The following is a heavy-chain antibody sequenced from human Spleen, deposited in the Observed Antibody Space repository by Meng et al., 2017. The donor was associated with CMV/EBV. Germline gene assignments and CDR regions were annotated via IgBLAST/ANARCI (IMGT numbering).Heavy chain of an antibody. D-gene: IGHD1-26*01. CDR1: GFTFSDYY. Sequence: GESLKISCAASGFTFSDYYMSWIRQAPGKGLEWVSYISSSGSTIYYADSVKGRFTISRDNSKNTLYLQVNSLRAEDTAVYYCARHGGGSYLSYAMDVWGQGTTVTVSS. CDR2: ISSSGSTI. CDR3: ARHGGGSYLSYAMDV. V-gene: IGHV3-11*01. J-gene: IGHJ6*02.